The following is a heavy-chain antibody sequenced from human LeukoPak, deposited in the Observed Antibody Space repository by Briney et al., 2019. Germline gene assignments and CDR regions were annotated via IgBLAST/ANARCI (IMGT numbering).Heavy chain of an antibody. CDR2: IIPIFGTA. Sequence: GASVKVSCKASGGTFSSYAVSWVRQAPGQGLEWMGGIIPIFGTANYAQKFQGRVTITADESTSTAYMELSSLRSEDTAVYYCAREVATIPRPTVRDAFDIWGQGTMVTVSS. CDR3: AREVATIPRPTVRDAFDI. J-gene: IGHJ3*02. CDR1: GGTFSSYA. D-gene: IGHD5-12*01. V-gene: IGHV1-69*13.